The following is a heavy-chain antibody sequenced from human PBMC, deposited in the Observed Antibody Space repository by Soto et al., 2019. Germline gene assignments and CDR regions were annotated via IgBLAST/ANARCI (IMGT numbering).Heavy chain of an antibody. CDR1: GFSFPTST. Sequence: GGSLRLSGAASGFSFPTSTMTWFRQAAGTTMKCVSTISGRGGATDYTDSVKGRFTISSDNSKNTLYLQLNSLRVEERDVYYCTKAHVGAMAPFDSWGQGTMVTVSS. CDR3: TKAHVGAMAPFDS. CDR2: ISGRGGAT. J-gene: IGHJ4*02. D-gene: IGHD2-8*01. V-gene: IGHV3-23*01.